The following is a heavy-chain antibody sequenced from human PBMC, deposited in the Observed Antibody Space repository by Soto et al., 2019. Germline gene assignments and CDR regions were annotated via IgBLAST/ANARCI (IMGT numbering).Heavy chain of an antibody. CDR3: AKYYYDRSGSPLGFDY. CDR1: GFTFSKYA. Sequence: GGSLRLSCAASGFTFSKYALSWVRQAPGKGLEWVSAISGSGGTTHYADSVKGRVTISRDNSKDTVFLQMNSLRAEDTAVYSCAKYYYDRSGSPLGFDYWGQGTLVTVSS. D-gene: IGHD3-22*01. J-gene: IGHJ4*02. CDR2: ISGSGGTT. V-gene: IGHV3-23*01.